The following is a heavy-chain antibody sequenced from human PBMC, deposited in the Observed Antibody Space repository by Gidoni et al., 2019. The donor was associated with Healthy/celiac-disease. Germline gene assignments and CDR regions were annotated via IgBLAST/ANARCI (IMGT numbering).Heavy chain of an antibody. CDR2: ISYDGSNK. J-gene: IGHJ6*02. CDR1: GFTFSSYG. D-gene: IGHD3-3*01. V-gene: IGHV3-30*03. CDR3: ARDRILDFWTPGNYYYGMDV. Sequence: SLRLSCAASGFTFSSYGLHWVRQAPGKGLEWVAVISYDGSNKYYADSVKGRFTISRDNSKNTLYLQMNSLRAEDTAVYYCARDRILDFWTPGNYYYGMDVWGQGTTVTVSS.